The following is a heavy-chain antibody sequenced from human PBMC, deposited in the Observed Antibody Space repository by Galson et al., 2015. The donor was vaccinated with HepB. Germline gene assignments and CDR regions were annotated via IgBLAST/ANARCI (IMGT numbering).Heavy chain of an antibody. V-gene: IGHV7-4-1*02. CDR3: ARSPLRFLDWLPYYDYYYMDV. J-gene: IGHJ6*03. D-gene: IGHD3-3*01. CDR1: GYTFTDYV. CDR2: MNTNTGKP. Sequence: VKVSCKASGYTFTDYVVNWVRQAPGQGLEWMGWMNTNTGKPTYAPGFAGRFVFSLDTSVTTAYLQVSSLETDDTAVYYCARSPLRFLDWLPYYDYYYMDVWGEGTMVTVSS.